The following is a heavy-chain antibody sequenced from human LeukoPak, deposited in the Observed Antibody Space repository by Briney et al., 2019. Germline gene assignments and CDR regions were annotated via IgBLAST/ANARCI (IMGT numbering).Heavy chain of an antibody. D-gene: IGHD3-10*01. J-gene: IGHJ4*02. CDR1: GFTFDDYA. V-gene: IGHV3-9*01. CDR2: ISWNSGSI. CDR3: AKGYYGSGSYPIFDY. Sequence: GGSLRLSCAASGFTFDDYAMHWVRQAPGKGLEWVSGISWNSGSIGYADSVKGRFTISRDNSKNTLYLQMNSLRAEDTAVYYCAKGYYGSGSYPIFDYWGQGTLVTVSS.